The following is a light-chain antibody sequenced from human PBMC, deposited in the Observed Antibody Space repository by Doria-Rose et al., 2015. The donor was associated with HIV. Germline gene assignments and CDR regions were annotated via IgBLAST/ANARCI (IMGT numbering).Light chain of an antibody. J-gene: IGKJ4*01. CDR3: QQSYSTPLT. CDR1: QSTGSF. V-gene: IGKV1-39*01. Sequence: DIQLTQSPSSLSASVGDRVTITCRASQSTGSFLNWYQQKPGKAPKLLIYAASSLHNGVPSRFSGSGSGTDFTLTISSLQPEDFATYSCQQSYSTPLTFGGGTKVEIK. CDR2: AAS.